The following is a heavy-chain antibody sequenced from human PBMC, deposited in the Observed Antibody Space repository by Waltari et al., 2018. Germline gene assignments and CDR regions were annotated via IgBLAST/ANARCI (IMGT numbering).Heavy chain of an antibody. CDR2: ISYDGSNK. CDR3: ARGSIAAAGTDY. D-gene: IGHD6-13*01. Sequence: QVQLVESGGGVVQPGRSLRLSCAASGFTFSSYAMHWVRQAPGKGLEWVAVISYDGSNKYYADSVKGRFTISRDNSKNTLYLQMNSLRAEDTAVYYCARGSIAAAGTDYWGQGTLVTVSS. J-gene: IGHJ4*02. CDR1: GFTFSSYA. V-gene: IGHV3-30-3*01.